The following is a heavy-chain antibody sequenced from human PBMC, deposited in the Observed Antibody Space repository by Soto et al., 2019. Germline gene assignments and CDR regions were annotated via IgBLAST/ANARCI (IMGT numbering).Heavy chain of an antibody. D-gene: IGHD2-15*01. V-gene: IGHV4-59*01. CDR2: TYDSGST. J-gene: IGHJ6*02. Sequence: QVQLQESGPGLVKPSETLSLTCTVSGGSTSSYYWIWIRQPPGKGLEWIGYTYDSGSTNYNPSLKSRVTISVDTSKNQFSLGLSSVTAADTAVYYCARGMLGYRYYYGMDVWGQGTTVTVSS. CDR3: ARGMLGYRYYYGMDV. CDR1: GGSTSSYY.